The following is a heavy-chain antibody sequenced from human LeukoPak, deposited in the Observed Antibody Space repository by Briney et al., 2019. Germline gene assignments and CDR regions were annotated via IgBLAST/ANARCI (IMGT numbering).Heavy chain of an antibody. CDR2: IKRDGSEK. J-gene: IGHJ5*02. Sequence: SGGSLRLSCAASGFTFSSYWVSWVRQAPGKGLEWVANIKRDGSEKYYVDSVKGRFTISRDNAKKSLYLQMNSLRAEDTAVYYCARDLAWGQGTLVTVAS. CDR1: GFTFSSYW. V-gene: IGHV3-7*03. CDR3: ARDLA.